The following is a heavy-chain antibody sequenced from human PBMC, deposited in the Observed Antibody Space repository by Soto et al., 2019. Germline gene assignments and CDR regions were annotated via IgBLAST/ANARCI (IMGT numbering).Heavy chain of an antibody. CDR1: GFTFSSSV. CDR2: IWYDGSNK. CDR3: ARAHYFDSGPLDY. D-gene: IGHD3-22*01. J-gene: IGHJ4*02. Sequence: ESGGGVVQPGRSLRLSCAASGFTFSSSVMHWVRQAPGKGLEWVAVIWYDGSNKYYADSVKGRFTISRDNSKNTLYLQMNSLRAEDTAVYYCARAHYFDSGPLDYWGQGTLVTVSS. V-gene: IGHV3-33*01.